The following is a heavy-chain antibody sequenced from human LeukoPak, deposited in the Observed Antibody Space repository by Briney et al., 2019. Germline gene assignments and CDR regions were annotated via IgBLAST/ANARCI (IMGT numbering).Heavy chain of an antibody. CDR3: ARDDGRYFDRLGHDAFDI. Sequence: GASVKVSCKASGYTFTSYYMHWVRQAPGQGLEWMGGIIPIFGTSNYAQKFQGRVTITADESTSTAYMELSSLRSEDTAVYYCARDDGRYFDRLGHDAFDIWGQGTLVTVSS. D-gene: IGHD3-9*01. V-gene: IGHV1-69*13. J-gene: IGHJ3*02. CDR2: IIPIFGTS. CDR1: GYTFTSYY.